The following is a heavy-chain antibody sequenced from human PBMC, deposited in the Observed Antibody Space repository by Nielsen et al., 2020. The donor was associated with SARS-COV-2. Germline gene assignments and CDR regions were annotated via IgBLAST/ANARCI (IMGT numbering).Heavy chain of an antibody. V-gene: IGHV3-11*01. Sequence: GGSLRLSCAASGFTVSSNYMSWIRQAPGKGLEWVSYISSSGSTIYYADSVKGRFTISRDNAKNSLYLQMNSLRAEDTAVYYCAREASSGYFDYWGQGTLVTVSS. J-gene: IGHJ4*02. CDR1: GFTVSSNY. CDR3: AREASSGYFDY. CDR2: ISSSGSTI. D-gene: IGHD6-19*01.